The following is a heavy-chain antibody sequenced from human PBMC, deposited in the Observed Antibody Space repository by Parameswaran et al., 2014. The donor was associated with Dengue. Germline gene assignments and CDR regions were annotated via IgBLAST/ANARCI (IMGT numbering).Heavy chain of an antibody. J-gene: IGHJ6*02. CDR2: ISGSGGST. CDR3: AKPRIHCSSTSCYSGFSSDGMDV. V-gene: IGHV3-23*01. D-gene: IGHD2-2*02. Sequence: VRQAPGKGLEWVSAISGSGGSTYYADSVKGRFTISRDNSKNTLYLQMNSLRAEDTAVYYCAKPRIHCSSTSCYSGFSSDGMDVWGQGTTVTVSS.